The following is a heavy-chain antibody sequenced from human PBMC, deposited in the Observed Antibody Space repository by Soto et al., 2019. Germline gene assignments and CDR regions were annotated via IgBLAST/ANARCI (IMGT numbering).Heavy chain of an antibody. D-gene: IGHD3-10*01. Sequence: SVKVSCKASGGTFSSYAISWVRQAPGQGLEWMGGIIPIFGTANYAQKFQGRVTITADESTSTAYMELSSLRSEDTAVYYCARVVGGSGSYYNRLFDYWGQGTLVTVSS. V-gene: IGHV1-69*13. CDR2: IIPIFGTA. CDR1: GGTFSSYA. J-gene: IGHJ4*02. CDR3: ARVVGGSGSYYNRLFDY.